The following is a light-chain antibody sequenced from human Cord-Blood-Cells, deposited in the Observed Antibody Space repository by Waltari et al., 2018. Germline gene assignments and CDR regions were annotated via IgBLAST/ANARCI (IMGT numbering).Light chain of an antibody. CDR2: DVS. CDR3: SSYTSSRV. J-gene: IGLJ3*02. CDR1: SSDAGCDDY. Sequence: QSALTQPASVSGSPGQSITISCTGTSSDAGCDDYVSWYQQHPGKAPKLMIYDVSKRPSGVSNRFSGSKSGNTASLTISGLQAEDEADYYCSSYTSSRVFGGGTKLTVL. V-gene: IGLV2-14*01.